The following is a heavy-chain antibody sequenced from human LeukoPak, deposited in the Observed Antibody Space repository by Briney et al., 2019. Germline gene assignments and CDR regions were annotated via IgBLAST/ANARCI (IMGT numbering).Heavy chain of an antibody. CDR2: ISGSGGST. V-gene: IGHV3-23*01. J-gene: IGHJ4*02. CDR3: AKDAERAAAGTALDH. D-gene: IGHD6-13*01. CDR1: GFTFSSYA. Sequence: SGGSLRLSCAASGFTFSSYAMSWVRQAPGKGLEWVSGISGSGGSTYYADSVKGRFTISRDNSKNTLYLQMNSLRAEDTAVYYCAKDAERAAAGTALDHWGQGTLVTVSS.